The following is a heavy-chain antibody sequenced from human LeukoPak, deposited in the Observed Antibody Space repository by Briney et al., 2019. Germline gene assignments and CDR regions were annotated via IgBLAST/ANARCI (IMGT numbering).Heavy chain of an antibody. CDR3: AKSRFGELAPDI. CDR2: ISGSGGST. D-gene: IGHD3-10*01. CDR1: GFSFNTYV. Sequence: GGSLRLSCEASGFSFNTYVMSWARQAPGKGLEWVSGISGSGGSTYYADSVKGRFTVSRDNSKNTLYLQMNSLRAEDTAVYYCAKSRFGELAPDIWGQGTMVTVSS. V-gene: IGHV3-23*01. J-gene: IGHJ3*02.